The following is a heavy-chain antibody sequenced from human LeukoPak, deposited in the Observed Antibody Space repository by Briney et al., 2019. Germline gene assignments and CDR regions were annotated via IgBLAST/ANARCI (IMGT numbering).Heavy chain of an antibody. J-gene: IGHJ3*02. CDR2: IYSSGST. D-gene: IGHD3-22*01. CDR1: GGSISTYY. CDR3: ARNFHYDTSGFDAFDI. V-gene: IGHV4-59*01. Sequence: SETLSLTCTVSGGSISTYYWSWIRQPPGKGLEWIGYIYSSGSTNYNPSLKSRVTISVDTSKNQFSLKLSSVTAADTAVYYCARNFHYDTSGFDAFDIWGQGTMVTVSS.